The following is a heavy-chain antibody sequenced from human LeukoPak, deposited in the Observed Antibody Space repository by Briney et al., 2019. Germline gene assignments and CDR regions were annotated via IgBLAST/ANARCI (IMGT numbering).Heavy chain of an antibody. D-gene: IGHD1-26*01. CDR3: ARVTEVGATDY. Sequence: ASVKVSCKASGYTLTSYDINWVRQATGQGLEWMGWMNPNSGNTGYAQKFQGRVTMTRNTSINTAYMELSRLRSDDTAVYYCARVTEVGATDYWGQGTLVTVSS. CDR1: GYTLTSYD. J-gene: IGHJ4*02. CDR2: MNPNSGNT. V-gene: IGHV1-8*01.